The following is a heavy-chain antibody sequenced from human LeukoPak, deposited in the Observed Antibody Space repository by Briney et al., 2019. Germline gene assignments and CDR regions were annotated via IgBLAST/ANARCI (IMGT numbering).Heavy chain of an antibody. V-gene: IGHV4-34*01. CDR2: INHSGST. CDR3: ARGRRYSSGGSCYPYYFDY. J-gene: IGHJ4*02. CDR1: GGPFSGYY. Sequence: PSETLSLTCAVYGGPFSGYYWSWIRQPPGKELEWMGEINHSGSTNYNPSLKSRVTISVDTSKNQFSLKLSSVTAADTAVYYCARGRRYSSGGSCYPYYFDYWGQGTLVTVSS. D-gene: IGHD2-15*01.